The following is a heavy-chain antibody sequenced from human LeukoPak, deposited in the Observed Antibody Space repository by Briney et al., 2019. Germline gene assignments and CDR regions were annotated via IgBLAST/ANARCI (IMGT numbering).Heavy chain of an antibody. CDR2: IYYSGNT. D-gene: IGHD1-26*01. Sequence: PSETLSLTCTVSGGSITSYYYTWIRQPPGKGLEWIGYIYYSGNTNYNPSLKSRVTMSLDMSKNQFSLRLTSVTAADTAVYYCAREHSGTSIDYWGQGTLVTVSS. CDR3: AREHSGTSIDY. J-gene: IGHJ4*01. V-gene: IGHV4-59*01. CDR1: GGSITSYY.